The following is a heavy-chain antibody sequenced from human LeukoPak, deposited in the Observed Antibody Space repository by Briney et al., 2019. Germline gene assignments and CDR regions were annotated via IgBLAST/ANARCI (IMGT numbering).Heavy chain of an antibody. Sequence: GGSLRLSCTASGFNLTNYAMHWVRQAPGKGLEWVTLISYSGDNTYYADSVKGRFTFSRDKAKNTLYLQMNSLRPEDSAVYYCARDIHSVAFDIWGQGTMVTVSS. J-gene: IGHJ3*02. CDR3: ARDIHSVAFDI. CDR2: ISYSGDNT. CDR1: GFNLTNYA. V-gene: IGHV3-30*04.